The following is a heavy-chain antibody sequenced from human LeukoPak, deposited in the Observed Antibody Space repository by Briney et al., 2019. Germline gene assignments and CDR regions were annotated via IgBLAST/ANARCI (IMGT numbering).Heavy chain of an antibody. D-gene: IGHD7-27*01. Sequence: HRGGSLRLSCAASGFTFSSYSLNCVRQAPGKGLECVAYISGDSNTIYYADSVMRRFTIYSDNVTDALYLQMNSLRAEDTAVYYCERCPNWGHTFDIWGQGTMVRVSS. CDR1: GFTFSSYS. J-gene: IGHJ3*02. CDR3: ERCPNWGHTFDI. V-gene: IGHV3-48*01. CDR2: ISGDSNTI.